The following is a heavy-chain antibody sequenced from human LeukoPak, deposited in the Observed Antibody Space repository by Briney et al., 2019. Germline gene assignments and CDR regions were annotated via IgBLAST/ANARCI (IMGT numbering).Heavy chain of an antibody. V-gene: IGHV4-31*03. J-gene: IGHJ4*02. CDR1: GGSISSGGYY. D-gene: IGHD6-6*01. Sequence: PSETLSLTCTVSGGSISSGGYYWSWIRQHPGEGLEWIGYIYYSGSTYYNPSLKSRVTISVDTSKSQFFMKLSSVTAADTAVYYCARQRYSSSSEIDCWGQGTLVTVSS. CDR3: ARQRYSSSSEIDC. CDR2: IYYSGST.